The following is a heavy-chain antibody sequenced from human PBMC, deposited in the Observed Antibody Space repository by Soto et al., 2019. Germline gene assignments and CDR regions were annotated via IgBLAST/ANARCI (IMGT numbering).Heavy chain of an antibody. Sequence: SETLSLTCTVSGGSISSYYWSWIRQPPGKGLEWIGYIYYSGSTNYNPSLKSRVTISVDASKNQFSLKLSSVTAADTAVYYCAREWAGTGDFDYWGQGTLVTVSS. CDR1: GGSISSYY. CDR2: IYYSGST. CDR3: AREWAGTGDFDY. V-gene: IGHV4-59*01. J-gene: IGHJ4*02. D-gene: IGHD6-19*01.